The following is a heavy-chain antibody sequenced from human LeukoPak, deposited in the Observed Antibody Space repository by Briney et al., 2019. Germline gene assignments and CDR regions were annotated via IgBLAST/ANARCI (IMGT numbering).Heavy chain of an antibody. D-gene: IGHD3-10*01. CDR1: GFTFSSYS. CDR3: ARDRGPSRITMVRGVIKGYFDY. CDR2: ISSGSSYI. V-gene: IGHV3-21*01. J-gene: IGHJ4*02. Sequence: GGSLRLSCAASGFTFSSYSMNWVRQAPGKGLEWVSSISSGSSYIYYADSVKGRFTISRDNAKNSLYLQMNSLRAEDTAVYYCARDRGPSRITMVRGVIKGYFDYWGQGTLVTVSS.